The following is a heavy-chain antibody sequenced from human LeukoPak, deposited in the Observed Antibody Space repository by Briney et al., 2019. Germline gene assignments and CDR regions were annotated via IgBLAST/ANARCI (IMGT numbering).Heavy chain of an antibody. Sequence: PSGTLSLTCAVSGGSISSSNWWSWVRQPPGKGLEWIGEIYHSGSTNYNPSLKSRVTISVDTSKNQFSLKLSSVTAADTAVYYCARSEGYCSSTSCSALNWYFDLWGRGTLVTVSS. CDR3: ARSEGYCSSTSCSALNWYFDL. CDR2: IYHSGST. J-gene: IGHJ2*01. V-gene: IGHV4-4*02. D-gene: IGHD2-2*01. CDR1: GGSISSSNW.